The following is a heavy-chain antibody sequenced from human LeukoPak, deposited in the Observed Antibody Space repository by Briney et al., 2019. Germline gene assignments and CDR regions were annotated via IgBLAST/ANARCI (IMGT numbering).Heavy chain of an antibody. J-gene: IGHJ4*02. Sequence: SETLSLTCAVSGYSISSGYYWGWIRPPPGKGLEWIGSIYYSGSTYYNPSLKSRVTISVDTSKNQFSLKLSSVTAADTAVYYCARHLPAAILSNFDYWGQGTLVTVSS. CDR1: GYSISSGYY. D-gene: IGHD2-2*01. CDR2: IYYSGST. CDR3: ARHLPAAILSNFDY. V-gene: IGHV4-38-2*01.